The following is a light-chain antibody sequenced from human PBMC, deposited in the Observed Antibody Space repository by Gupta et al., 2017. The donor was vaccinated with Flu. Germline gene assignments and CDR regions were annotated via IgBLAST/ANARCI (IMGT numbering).Light chain of an antibody. CDR3: QTWDTAIRV. CDR1: SGHSTYA. V-gene: IGLV4-69*01. Sequence: QLAVTPSPSASASLGAAVRLTCTLSSGHSTYAIAWHQQQPDKVPRFLMMVDPDGSHTKGDGIPDRFSGSSSGAERYLTITSRQADDEADYYCQTWDTAIRVFGGGTKLTVL. CDR2: VDPDGSH. J-gene: IGLJ3*02.